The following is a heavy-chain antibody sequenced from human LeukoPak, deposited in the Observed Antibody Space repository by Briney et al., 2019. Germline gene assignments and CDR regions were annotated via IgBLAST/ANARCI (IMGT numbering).Heavy chain of an antibody. V-gene: IGHV3-23*01. D-gene: IGHD3-10*01. J-gene: IGHJ4*02. CDR1: GLIFTNYA. Sequence: GGSLRLSCAVSGLIFTNYAMSWVRQAPGKGLERVSAITGSGDNIYYADSVKGRFTISRDNSKNTLDLQINSLRAEDTAIYYCASNGYGAGTTTWGQGVLVTVSS. CDR2: ITGSGDNI. CDR3: ASNGYGAGTTT.